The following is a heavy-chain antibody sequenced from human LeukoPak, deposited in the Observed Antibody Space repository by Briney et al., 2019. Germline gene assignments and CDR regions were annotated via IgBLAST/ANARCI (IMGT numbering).Heavy chain of an antibody. D-gene: IGHD6-19*01. J-gene: IGHJ4*02. CDR2: INPNSGGT. V-gene: IGHV1-2*02. Sequence: GASVKVSCKASGYTFTGYYMHWVRRAPGQGLEWMGWINPNSGGTNYAQKFQGRVTMTRDTSISTAYMELSRLGSDDTAVYYCARPYRRYSSGWYYFDYWGQGTLVTVSS. CDR1: GYTFTGYY. CDR3: ARPYRRYSSGWYYFDY.